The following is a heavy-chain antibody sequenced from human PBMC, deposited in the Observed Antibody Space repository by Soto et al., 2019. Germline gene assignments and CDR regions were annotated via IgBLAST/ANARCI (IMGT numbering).Heavy chain of an antibody. J-gene: IGHJ4*02. V-gene: IGHV3-23*01. CDR1: GFTFSTYG. CDR2: ISVSGSDA. CDR3: AKGASKTDVFWSADYDV. D-gene: IGHD3-3*01. Sequence: EVQLLESGGGLAQPGGSLRLSCAASGFTFSTYGMSWVRQAPGKGLEWVSGISVSGSDAFYVDSVKGRFTISRDNSKNTLYLQMNGLTGEDTALYFCAKGASKTDVFWSADYDVWGQGTLVTVAS.